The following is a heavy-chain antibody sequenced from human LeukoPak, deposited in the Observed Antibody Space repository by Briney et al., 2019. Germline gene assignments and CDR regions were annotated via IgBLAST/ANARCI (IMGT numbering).Heavy chain of an antibody. CDR1: GFTFSNSA. Sequence: GRSLRLSCAASGFTFSNSAMSWVRQAPGKGLEWVSTLSGSGITTYYADSVKGRFTISRDNSKNTLYLQMNSLRAEDTAVYYCAKGIYSSGWSYFDYWGHGTLVTVSS. CDR2: LSGSGITT. J-gene: IGHJ4*01. V-gene: IGHV3-23*01. D-gene: IGHD6-19*01. CDR3: AKGIYSSGWSYFDY.